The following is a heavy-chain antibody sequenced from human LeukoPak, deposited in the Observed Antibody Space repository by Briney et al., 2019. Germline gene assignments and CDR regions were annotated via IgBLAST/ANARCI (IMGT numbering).Heavy chain of an antibody. CDR2: IIPILGIA. J-gene: IGHJ4*02. V-gene: IGHV1-69*04. CDR3: ARDPFYYGSGSPFDY. CDR1: GGTFSSYT. D-gene: IGHD3-10*01. Sequence: SVKVSCKASGGTFSSYTISWLRQAPGQGLEWMGRIIPILGIANYAQKFQGRVTITADKSTSTAYMELSSLRSEDTAVYYCARDPFYYGSGSPFDYWGQGTLVTVSS.